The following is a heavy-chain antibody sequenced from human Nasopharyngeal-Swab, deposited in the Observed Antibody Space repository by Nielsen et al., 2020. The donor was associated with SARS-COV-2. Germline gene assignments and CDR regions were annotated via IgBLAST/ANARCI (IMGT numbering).Heavy chain of an antibody. V-gene: IGHV3-64*02. J-gene: IGHJ4*02. Sequence: GESLKISCVASGFTFSGSEIHWVRQAPGKGLEHVSGISRDGRSIFFADSVRDRFTISRDNSKNTLYLQMGGLRAEDMAVYYCARAPYSGSYYGFDYWGQGTLVTVSS. CDR1: GFTFSGSE. D-gene: IGHD1-26*01. CDR2: ISRDGRSI. CDR3: ARAPYSGSYYGFDY.